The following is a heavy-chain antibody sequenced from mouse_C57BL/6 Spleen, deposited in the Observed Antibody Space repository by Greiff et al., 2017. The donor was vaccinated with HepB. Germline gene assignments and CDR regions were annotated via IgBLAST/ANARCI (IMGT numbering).Heavy chain of an antibody. Sequence: EVQRVESGGGLVKPGGSLKLSCAASGFTFSDYGMHWVRQAPEKGLEWVAYISSGSSTIYYADTVKGRFTISRDNAKNTLFLQMTSLRSEDTAMYYCARPLITTVVATSYYAMDYWGQGTSVTVSS. J-gene: IGHJ4*01. D-gene: IGHD1-1*01. CDR3: ARPLITTVVATSYYAMDY. CDR2: ISSGSSTI. CDR1: GFTFSDYG. V-gene: IGHV5-17*01.